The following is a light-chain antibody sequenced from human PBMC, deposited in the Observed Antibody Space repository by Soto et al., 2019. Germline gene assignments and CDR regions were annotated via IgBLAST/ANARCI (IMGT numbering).Light chain of an antibody. V-gene: IGKV1-5*03. CDR2: KAS. CDR3: QGYTRHSGT. J-gene: IGKJ1*01. CDR1: QSSSIW. Sequence: DIQMTQSPATLSVSLGDRVTXXXXASQSSSIWLAWYQQKPGKAPKLLIYKASSLESGVPSRFSGSGSGTEFTLTSLGPQADEVSTYHCQGYTRHSGTFGHGTKVDNK.